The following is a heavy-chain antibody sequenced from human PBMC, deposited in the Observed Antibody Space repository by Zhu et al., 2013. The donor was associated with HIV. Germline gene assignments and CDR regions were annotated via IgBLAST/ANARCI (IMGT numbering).Heavy chain of an antibody. CDR1: GYSFTSYW. Sequence: VQLVQSGAEVKKPGESLKISCKGSGYSFTSYWIGWVRQMPGKGLEWMGIIYPGDSDTRYSPSFQGQVTISADKSISTAYLQWSSLKASDTAMYYCARHYPTGYYDSSGYYWWGSDAFDIWGQGTMVTSLQ. CDR2: IYPGDSDT. J-gene: IGHJ3*02. D-gene: IGHD3-22*01. V-gene: IGHV5-51*01. CDR3: ARHYPTGYYDSSGYYWWGSDAFDI.